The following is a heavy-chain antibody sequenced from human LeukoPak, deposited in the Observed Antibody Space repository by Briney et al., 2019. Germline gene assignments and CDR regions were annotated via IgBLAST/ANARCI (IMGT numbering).Heavy chain of an antibody. CDR2: IYTGGGR. CDR3: ARGIDY. V-gene: IGHV3-53*01. J-gene: IGHJ4*02. Sequence: GGSLRLSCAASGFTVSSYYMNWVRQAPGKELEWVSVIYTGGGRYYSDSVRGRFTISRDTSKNMVFLQMNSLRVEDTAVYYCARGIDYWGRGTLVTVAS. CDR1: GFTVSSYY.